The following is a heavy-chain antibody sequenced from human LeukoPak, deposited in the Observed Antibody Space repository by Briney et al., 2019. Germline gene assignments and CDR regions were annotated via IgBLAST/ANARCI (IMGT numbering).Heavy chain of an antibody. J-gene: IGHJ4*02. Sequence: GASVKVSCKASGGTFSSYAISWVRQAPGQGLEWMGGIIPIFGTANYAQKFQGRVTITADESTSTAYMELSSLRSEDTAVYYCARGRRGDMWELPRSYFDYWGQGTLVTVSS. CDR1: GGTFSSYA. CDR2: IIPIFGTA. V-gene: IGHV1-69*13. CDR3: ARGRRGDMWELPRSYFDY. D-gene: IGHD1-26*01.